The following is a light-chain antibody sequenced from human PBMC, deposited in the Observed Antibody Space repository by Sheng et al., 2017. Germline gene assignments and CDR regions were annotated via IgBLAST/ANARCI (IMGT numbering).Light chain of an antibody. V-gene: IGKV3-20*01. CDR2: GAS. CDR3: QQYGSSSFT. J-gene: IGKJ3*01. CDR1: QSVSNN. Sequence: ETVMTQSPATLSVSPGERATLSCRASQSVSNNLAWYQQTPGQAPRLLIYGASSRATGIPDRFSGSGSGTDFTLTISRLEPEDFAVYYCQQYGSSSFTFGPGTKVDIK.